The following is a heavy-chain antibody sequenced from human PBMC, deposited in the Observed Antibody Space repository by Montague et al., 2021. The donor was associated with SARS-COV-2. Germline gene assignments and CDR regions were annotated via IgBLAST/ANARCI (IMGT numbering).Heavy chain of an antibody. V-gene: IGHV3-48*03. J-gene: IGHJ4*02. D-gene: IGHD3-22*01. Sequence: SLRLSCAASGFIFSSYEMNWVRQAPGKGLEWVSYISNSGDTKYYADSVKGRFTISRDNAKNSLYLQMSSLRAEDTAVYYCARAGEDYYYDSSGFLYWGRGILVTVSS. CDR1: GFIFSSYE. CDR3: ARAGEDYYYDSSGFLY. CDR2: ISNSGDTK.